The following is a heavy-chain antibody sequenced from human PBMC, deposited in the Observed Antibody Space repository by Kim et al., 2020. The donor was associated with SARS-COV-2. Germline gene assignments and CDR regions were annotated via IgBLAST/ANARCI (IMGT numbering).Heavy chain of an antibody. CDR3: ARAPMATTWFDP. CDR1: GGSISSSSYY. Sequence: SETLSLTCTVSGGSISSSSYYWGWIRQPPGKGLEWIGSIYYSGSTYYNPSLKSRVTISVDTSKNQFSLKLSSVTAADTAVYYCARAPMATTWFDPWGQGTLVTVSS. CDR2: IYYSGST. V-gene: IGHV4-39*01. D-gene: IGHD5-12*01. J-gene: IGHJ5*02.